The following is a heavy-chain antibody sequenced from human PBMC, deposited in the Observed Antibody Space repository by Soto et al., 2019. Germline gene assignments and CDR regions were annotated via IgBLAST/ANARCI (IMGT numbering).Heavy chain of an antibody. J-gene: IGHJ2*01. V-gene: IGHV3-23*01. Sequence: VQLLESGGGLVQPGGSLRLSCVGSGFTFINYAMNWVRQTPGKGLEWVSTISGGGDRTFDADTVKGRFTISRDNSKNTVNLQMNSLRADDTAVYYCARKVLGSTSRPDWWYFDLWGRGTLVTVSS. CDR3: ARKVLGSTSRPDWWYFDL. D-gene: IGHD2-2*01. CDR1: GFTFINYA. CDR2: ISGGGDRT.